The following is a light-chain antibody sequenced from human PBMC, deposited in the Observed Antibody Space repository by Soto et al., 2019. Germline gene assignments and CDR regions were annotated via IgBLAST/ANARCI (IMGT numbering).Light chain of an antibody. CDR3: QQSYSTPPWT. Sequence: DLQMTQSPSSLSASVGDRVTITCRASQSISSYLNCYQQKPGKAPKLLIYAASSLQSGVPSRFSGSVSGTDFTLTISSLQPEDFATYYCQQSYSTPPWTFGQGTKVEIK. V-gene: IGKV1-39*01. J-gene: IGKJ1*01. CDR1: QSISSY. CDR2: AAS.